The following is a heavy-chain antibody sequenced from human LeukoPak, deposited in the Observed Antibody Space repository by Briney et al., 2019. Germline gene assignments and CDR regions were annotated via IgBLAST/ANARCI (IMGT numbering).Heavy chain of an antibody. CDR1: GFSFKNTW. Sequence: GGSLRLSCTASGFSFKNTWMSWVRQAPGKGLEWVGRLKSRKDGGTTDYAAPVKGRFIISRDDSINKLYLQMNSLKTEDTAVYYCTTDKQMSPDYWGQGILVIVSS. CDR3: TTDKQMSPDY. CDR2: LKSRKDGGTT. V-gene: IGHV3-15*01. D-gene: IGHD5-24*01. J-gene: IGHJ4*02.